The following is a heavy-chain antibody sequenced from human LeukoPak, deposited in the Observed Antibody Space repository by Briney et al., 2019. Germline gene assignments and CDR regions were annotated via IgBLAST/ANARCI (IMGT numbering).Heavy chain of an antibody. V-gene: IGHV3-21*01. J-gene: IGHJ5*02. CDR1: GFTFSSYS. D-gene: IGHD3-10*01. CDR2: ISSSSSYI. Sequence: GGSLRLSCAASGFTFSSYSMNWVRQAPGKGLEWVSSISSSSSYIYYADSVKGRFTISRENAKNSLYLQMNSLRAEDTAVYYCARVVGSGPGWFDPWGQGTLVTVSS. CDR3: ARVVGSGPGWFDP.